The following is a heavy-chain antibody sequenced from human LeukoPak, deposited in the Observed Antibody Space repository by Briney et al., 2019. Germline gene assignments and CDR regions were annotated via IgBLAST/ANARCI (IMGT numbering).Heavy chain of an antibody. D-gene: IGHD2-2*01. CDR2: IWYDGSNK. CDR3: ARDWVPAAIHYYGMDV. J-gene: IGHJ6*02. V-gene: IGHV3-33*01. CDR1: GFTFSSYG. Sequence: GGSLRLSCAASGFTFSSYGMHWVRQAPGKGLEWVAVIWYDGSNKYYADSVKGRFTISRDNSKNTLCLQMNGLRAEDTAVNYCARDWVPAAIHYYGMDVWGQGTTVTVSS.